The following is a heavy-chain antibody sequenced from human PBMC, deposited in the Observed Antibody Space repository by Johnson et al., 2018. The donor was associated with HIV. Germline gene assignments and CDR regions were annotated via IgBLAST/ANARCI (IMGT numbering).Heavy chain of an antibody. CDR1: GFTVSNNY. D-gene: IGHD6-13*01. CDR2: LSGSGGNT. V-gene: IGHV3-23*04. J-gene: IGHJ3*02. CDR3: AKDIMPGSSSWVLPLDAFDI. Sequence: VQLVESGGGVVQPGRSLRLSCAASGFTVSNNYMNWVRQAPGQGLEWVSGLSGSGGNTHYGDSVKGRFIVSRDNSKNTLYLQMNSLRAEDTAVYYCAKDIMPGSSSWVLPLDAFDIWGQGTMVTVSS.